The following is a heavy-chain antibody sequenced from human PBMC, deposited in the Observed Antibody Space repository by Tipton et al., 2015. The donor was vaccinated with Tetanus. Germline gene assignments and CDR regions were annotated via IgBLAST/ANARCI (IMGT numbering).Heavy chain of an antibody. D-gene: IGHD6-6*01. CDR2: IYYSGST. CDR3: ARGASGWFDP. J-gene: IGHJ5*02. CDR1: GGSISSGGYY. Sequence: TLSLTCTVSGGSISSGGYYWSWIRQHPGKGLEWIGYIYYSGSTYYNPSLKSRVTISVDTSKNQFSLKLSSVTAADTAVYYCARGASGWFDPWGQGTLVTVSS. V-gene: IGHV4-31*03.